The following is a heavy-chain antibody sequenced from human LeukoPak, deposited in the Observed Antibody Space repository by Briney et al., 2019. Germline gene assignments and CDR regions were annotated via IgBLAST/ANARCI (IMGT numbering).Heavy chain of an antibody. V-gene: IGHV4-31*03. J-gene: IGHJ5*02. CDR3: ARVYRINWFDP. CDR2: IYYSGST. CDR1: GGSISSGGYY. D-gene: IGHD2-15*01. Sequence: SETLSLTCTVSGGSISSGGYYWSWIRQHPGKGLEWIGYIYYSGSTYYNPSLKSRVTISVDTSKNQFSLKLSSVTAADTAVYYCARVYRINWFDPWGQGTLVTVSS.